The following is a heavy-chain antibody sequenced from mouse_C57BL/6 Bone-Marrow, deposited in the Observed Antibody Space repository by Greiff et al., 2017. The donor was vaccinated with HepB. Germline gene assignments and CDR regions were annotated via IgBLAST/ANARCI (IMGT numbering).Heavy chain of an antibody. J-gene: IGHJ4*01. CDR3: ARELRDAMDY. CDR2: IHPNSGST. D-gene: IGHD2-12*01. CDR1: GYTFTSYW. V-gene: IGHV1-64*01. Sequence: QVQLQQPGAELVKPGASVKLSCKASGYTFTSYWMHWVKQRPGQGLEWIGMIHPNSGSTNYNEKFKSKATLTVDKSCSTAYMQLSSLTSEDSAVYYCARELRDAMDYWGRGTSVTVTS.